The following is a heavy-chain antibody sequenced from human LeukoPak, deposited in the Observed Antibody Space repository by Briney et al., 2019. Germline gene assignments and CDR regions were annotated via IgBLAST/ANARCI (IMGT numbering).Heavy chain of an antibody. V-gene: IGHV1-3*01. CDR1: GYTFTNYA. D-gene: IGHD6-13*01. CDR2: INAGNGNT. CDR3: ARRGGYSSSWYVWYFDY. Sequence: ASVKVSCKAFGYTFTNYAMHWVRQAPGQRLEWMGWINAGNGNTKYSQKFQGRVTITRDTSASTAYMELSSLRSEDTAVYYCARRGGYSSSWYVWYFDYWGQGTLVTVSS. J-gene: IGHJ4*02.